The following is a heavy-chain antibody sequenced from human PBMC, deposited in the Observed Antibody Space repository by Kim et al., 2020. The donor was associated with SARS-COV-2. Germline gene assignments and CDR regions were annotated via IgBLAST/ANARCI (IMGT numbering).Heavy chain of an antibody. CDR3: ASLSTGYGWDKFDY. Sequence: GGSLRLSCVASGFTFSSYWMHWVRQAPGKGLVWVSRVNSDGSSTTYADFVKGRFTISRDNARNTLYLQMNSLRAEDTAVFYCASLSTGYGWDKFDYWGQG. CDR2: VNSDGSST. V-gene: IGHV3-74*01. D-gene: IGHD3-16*01. J-gene: IGHJ4*02. CDR1: GFTFSSYW.